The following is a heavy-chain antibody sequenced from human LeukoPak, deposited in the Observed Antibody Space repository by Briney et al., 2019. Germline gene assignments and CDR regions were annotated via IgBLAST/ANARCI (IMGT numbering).Heavy chain of an antibody. V-gene: IGHV4-34*01. D-gene: IGHD5-12*01. J-gene: IGHJ3*02. CDR3: ARDPWPTDAFDI. CDR2: INHSGST. CDR1: GGSFSGYY. Sequence: SETLSLTCAVYGGSFSGYYWSWIRQPPGKGLEWIGEINHSGSTNYNPSLKSRVTISVDTSKNQFSLKLSSVTAADTAVYYCARDPWPTDAFDIWGQGTMVTVSS.